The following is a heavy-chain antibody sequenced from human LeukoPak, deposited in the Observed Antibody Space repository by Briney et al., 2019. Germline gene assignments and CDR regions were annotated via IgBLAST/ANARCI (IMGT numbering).Heavy chain of an antibody. CDR1: GFTFSGSA. J-gene: IGHJ4*02. D-gene: IGHD3-22*01. CDR3: TKTRGDDSSGYYLFDY. CDR2: IRSKANSYAT. V-gene: IGHV3-73*01. Sequence: GGSLRLSSAASGFTFSGSAMHWVRQASGKGLEWVGRIRSKANSYATAYAASVKGRFTISRDDSKNTAYLQMNSLKTEDTAVYYCTKTRGDDSSGYYLFDYWGQGTLVTVSS.